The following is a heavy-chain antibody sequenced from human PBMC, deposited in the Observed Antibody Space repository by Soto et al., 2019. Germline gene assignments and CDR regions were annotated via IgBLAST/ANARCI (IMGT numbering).Heavy chain of an antibody. V-gene: IGHV4-59*01. D-gene: IGHD2-2*01. Sequence: SETLSLTCTVAGGSISSYYWSWIRQPPGKGLEWIGYIYYSGRTNYNPSLKSRVTISVDTSKNQFSLKLSSVTAADTAVYYCARGFCISPICYFWDTGSAPWGKGTLVPVSP. CDR3: ARGFCISPICYFWDTGSAP. J-gene: IGHJ5*02. CDR1: GGSISSYY. CDR2: IYYSGRT.